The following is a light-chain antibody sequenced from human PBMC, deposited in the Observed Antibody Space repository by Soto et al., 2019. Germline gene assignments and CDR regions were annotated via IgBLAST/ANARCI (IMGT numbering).Light chain of an antibody. CDR3: CSYAGSYTWV. Sequence: QSVLTQPRSMSGSPAQSVTISCTGTSSDVGGYNYVSWYQQHPGKAPKLMIYDVSQRPSGVADRFSGSKSGNTASLTISGLQAEDEADYYSCSYAGSYTWVFGGGTKLTVL. CDR1: SSDVGGYNY. CDR2: DVS. V-gene: IGLV2-11*01. J-gene: IGLJ2*01.